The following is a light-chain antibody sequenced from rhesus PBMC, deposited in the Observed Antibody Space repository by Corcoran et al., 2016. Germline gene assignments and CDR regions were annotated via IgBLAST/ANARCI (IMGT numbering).Light chain of an antibody. V-gene: IGKV1-25*01. CDR2: AAS. CDR3: QQHNSYPYS. Sequence: DIQMTQSPSSLSASVGDRVTITCQASQGISSYLAWYQQKPGKAPKLLIYAASTLQRGVPSRFSGSGSGTDFTRTISSLQPEDVATYYCQQHNSYPYSFGQGTKVEIK. J-gene: IGKJ2*01. CDR1: QGISSY.